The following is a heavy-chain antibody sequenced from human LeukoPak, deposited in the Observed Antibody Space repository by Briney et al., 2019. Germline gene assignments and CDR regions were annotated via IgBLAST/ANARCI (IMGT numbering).Heavy chain of an antibody. Sequence: PSETLSRTCTVSGGSISSGSYYWSWIRQPAGKGLEWIGRIYTSGSTNYNPSLKSRVTISVDTSKNQFSLKLSSVTAADTAVYYCARDGVGTTYYDFWSGNGFDPWGQGTLVTVSS. CDR2: IYTSGST. CDR1: GGSISSGSYY. CDR3: ARDGVGTTYYDFWSGNGFDP. J-gene: IGHJ5*02. D-gene: IGHD3-3*01. V-gene: IGHV4-61*02.